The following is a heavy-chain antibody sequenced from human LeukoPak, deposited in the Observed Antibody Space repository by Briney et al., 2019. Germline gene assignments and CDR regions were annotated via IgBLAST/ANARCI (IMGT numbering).Heavy chain of an antibody. D-gene: IGHD3-3*01. V-gene: IGHV3-21*01. CDR1: GFPLSIYS. CDR2: ISSSSTYI. J-gene: IGHJ4*02. CDR3: ARGSGAGVDSQYYFDY. Sequence: GGSLRLSCAASGFPLSIYSMIWVRQTPGKGLEWVSSISSSSTYIYYADSVKGRFTISRDNAQNSLYLHMNSLRAEDTSVYSCARGSGAGVDSQYYFDYWGQGTLVTVSS.